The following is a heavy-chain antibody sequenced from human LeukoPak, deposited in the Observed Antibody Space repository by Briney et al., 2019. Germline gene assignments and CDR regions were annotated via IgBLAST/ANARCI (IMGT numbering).Heavy chain of an antibody. J-gene: IGHJ4*02. V-gene: IGHV3-23*01. Sequence: PGGSLRLSCAASGFTFSTYVMSWVRQAPGKGLEWVSTISGSGSSTYYADSVKGRFAISRDNSKNTLYLQMNSLRAEDTAVYYCAKDELWWAYWGQGTLVTVSS. CDR1: GFTFSTYV. CDR2: ISGSGSST. CDR3: AKDELWWAY. D-gene: IGHD2-21*01.